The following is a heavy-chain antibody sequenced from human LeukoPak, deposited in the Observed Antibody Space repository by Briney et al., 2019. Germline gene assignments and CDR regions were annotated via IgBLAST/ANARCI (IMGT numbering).Heavy chain of an antibody. CDR1: GYTFTSYD. CDR3: ARVNYYDSSGYADAFDI. Sequence: ASVKVSCKASGYTFTSYDINWVRQATGQGLEWMGWMNPNSGNTGYAQKFQGRVTITRNTSISTAYMELSSLRSEDTALYYCARVNYYDSSGYADAFDIWGQGTMVTVSS. D-gene: IGHD3-22*01. CDR2: MNPNSGNT. J-gene: IGHJ3*02. V-gene: IGHV1-8*03.